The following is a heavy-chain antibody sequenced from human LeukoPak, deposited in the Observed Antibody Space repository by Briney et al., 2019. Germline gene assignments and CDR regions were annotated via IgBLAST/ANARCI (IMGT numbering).Heavy chain of an antibody. D-gene: IGHD3-3*01. J-gene: IGHJ6*02. CDR2: ISAYNGNT. CDR1: GYTFTSYG. V-gene: IGHV1-18*01. CDR3: ASGYLERDFWSGYYYYYGMDV. Sequence: ASVKVSCKASGYTFTSYGISWVRQAPGQGLGWMGWISAYNGNTNYAQKLQGRVTMTTDTSTSTAYMELRSLRSDDTAVYYCASGYLERDFWSGYYYYYGMDVWGQGTTVTVSS.